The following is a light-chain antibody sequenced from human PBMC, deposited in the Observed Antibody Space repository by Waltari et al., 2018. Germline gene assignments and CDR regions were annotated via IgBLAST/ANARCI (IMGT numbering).Light chain of an antibody. V-gene: IGKV4-1*01. J-gene: IGKJ1*01. CDR2: WAS. CDR1: QSVLYSSNNKNY. Sequence: DIVMTQSPDSLAVSLGERATINCKSSQSVLYSSNNKNYVAWYQQKPGQPPKLLIYWASTRESGVPDRFSGSGSGTDVTLTISSLQAEDVAVYYCQQYYSTPWTFGQGTKVEIK. CDR3: QQYYSTPWT.